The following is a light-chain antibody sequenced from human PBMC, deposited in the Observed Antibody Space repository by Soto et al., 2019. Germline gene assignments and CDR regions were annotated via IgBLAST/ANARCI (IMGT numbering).Light chain of an antibody. CDR3: SAYTARSPRV. CDR1: MRDLSAYNL. Sequence: QSLLPHTPSGSGSYGQSINISCSGTMRDLSAYNLVSWYQQRPGTAPKLIIYEVRNRPSGISSRFSGSRYGNTASLTISGLQPQDEGDYYCSAYTARSPRVFGGWT. J-gene: IGLJ3*02. V-gene: IGLV2-14*01. CDR2: EVR.